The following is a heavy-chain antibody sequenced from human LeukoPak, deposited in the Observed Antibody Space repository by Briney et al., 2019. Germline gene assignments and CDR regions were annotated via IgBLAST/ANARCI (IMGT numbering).Heavy chain of an antibody. Sequence: GSLRLSCAASGFTFSSYEMNWVRQAPGKGLEWVSYISSSGSTIYYADSVKGRFTISRDNAKNSLYLQMNSLRAEDTAVYYCARGAAGFWFDPWGQGTLVTVSS. D-gene: IGHD6-13*01. CDR3: ARGAAGFWFDP. CDR1: GFTFSSYE. CDR2: ISSSGSTI. J-gene: IGHJ5*02. V-gene: IGHV3-48*03.